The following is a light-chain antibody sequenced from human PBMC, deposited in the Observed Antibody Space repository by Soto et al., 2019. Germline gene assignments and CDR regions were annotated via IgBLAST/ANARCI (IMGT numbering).Light chain of an antibody. CDR1: QSVDIN. CDR2: GAS. CDR3: QQYNNWPWT. J-gene: IGKJ1*01. Sequence: EIVMTQSPATLSVSPGEIATLYFSASQSVDINLAWYQQKPGQAPRLLIYGASTRATSFPARFSGSGSGTDFTLTISSLQSEDFAVYYCQQYNNWPWTFGQGTKVDIK. V-gene: IGKV3-15*01.